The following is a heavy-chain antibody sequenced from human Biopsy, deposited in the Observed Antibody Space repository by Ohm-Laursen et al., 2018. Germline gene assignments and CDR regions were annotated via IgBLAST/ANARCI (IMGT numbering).Heavy chain of an antibody. CDR3: ARSNGYGDYRFDD. D-gene: IGHD4-11*01. Sequence: TLSLTCTVSGDSISSYYWSWIRQPPGKGLQWIGYVYYTGSTDYNPSLQSRVSMSLELSTDQFSLKVDSVTAADTAVYYCARSNGYGDYRFDDWGQGTLVTVAS. V-gene: IGHV4-59*01. CDR2: VYYTGST. J-gene: IGHJ4*02. CDR1: GDSISSYY.